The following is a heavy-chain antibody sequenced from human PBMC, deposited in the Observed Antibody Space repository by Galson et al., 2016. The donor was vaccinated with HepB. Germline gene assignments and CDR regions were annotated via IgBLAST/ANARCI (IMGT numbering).Heavy chain of an antibody. D-gene: IGHD3-3*01. Sequence: SLRLSCAASGFTFSNYAMYWVRQSPHKGLECVAVTSYDGSNKYYADSVTGRFTISRDNSKNTLYLEMNSLRAEDTAVYYCASLVTIFGVVRRDVWGQGTLFTVSS. V-gene: IGHV3-30*04. CDR1: GFTFSNYA. J-gene: IGHJ4*02. CDR3: ASLVTIFGVVRRDV. CDR2: TSYDGSNK.